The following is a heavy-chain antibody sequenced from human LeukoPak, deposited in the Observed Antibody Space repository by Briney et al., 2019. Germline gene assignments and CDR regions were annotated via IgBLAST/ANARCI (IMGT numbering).Heavy chain of an antibody. CDR2: ISSGSNYI. D-gene: IGHD3-16*01. Sequence: PGGSLRLSCAASGLTFSTYTMHWVRQAPGKGLEWLSSISSGSNYINYSDSVRGRFTISRDNADNSLYLQMNSLSAEDTAVYYCAQRGAFTSDPLDYWGQGTLVTVSS. V-gene: IGHV3-21*06. J-gene: IGHJ4*02. CDR1: GLTFSTYT. CDR3: AQRGAFTSDPLDY.